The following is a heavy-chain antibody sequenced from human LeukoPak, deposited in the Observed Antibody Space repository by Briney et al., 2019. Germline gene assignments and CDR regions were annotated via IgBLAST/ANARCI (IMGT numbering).Heavy chain of an antibody. CDR2: IYSGGST. V-gene: IGHV3-53*01. CDR1: GFTVSSDY. Sequence: PGGFLRLSCAASGFTVSSDYMSWVRQAPGKGLEWVSVIYSGGSTYYADSVKGRFTISRDNSKSTLYLQMNSLRAEDTAVYYCASGYSGYDIPFFDYWGQGTLVTVSS. J-gene: IGHJ4*02. CDR3: ASGYSGYDIPFFDY. D-gene: IGHD5-12*01.